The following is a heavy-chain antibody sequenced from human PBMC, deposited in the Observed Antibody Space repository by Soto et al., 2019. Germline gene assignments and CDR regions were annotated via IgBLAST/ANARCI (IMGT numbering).Heavy chain of an antibody. CDR2: ISSSSTTK. CDR3: ARPSSGWENWFDP. CDR1: GFTFNSYS. V-gene: IGHV3-48*02. Sequence: VQLVESGGGLVQPGGSLRLSCAASGFTFNSYSMNWVRQAPGKGLERVSYISSSSTTKYYTDSVKGRFTISRDNAKNSRYVQMNSPRDDDTTVYYFARPSSGWENWFDPWGQVTLVTVSS. J-gene: IGHJ5*02. D-gene: IGHD6-19*01.